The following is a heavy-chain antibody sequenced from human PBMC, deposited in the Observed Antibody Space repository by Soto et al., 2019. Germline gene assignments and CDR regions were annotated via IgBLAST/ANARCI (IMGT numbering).Heavy chain of an antibody. CDR1: GYSFTSYW. CDR3: ARHCSSTSCLTPTNYYYGMDV. V-gene: IGHV5-10-1*01. D-gene: IGHD2-2*01. J-gene: IGHJ6*02. CDR2: LEPSDSST. Sequence: GESVKISCEGSGYSFTSYWISWVRQMPGKGLAWMGRLEPSDSSTNYSPCFQCPVSISADRFITSSYLQWSGRKAPDPPMYYWARHCSSTSCLTPTNYYYGMDVGGQGTTVTVSS.